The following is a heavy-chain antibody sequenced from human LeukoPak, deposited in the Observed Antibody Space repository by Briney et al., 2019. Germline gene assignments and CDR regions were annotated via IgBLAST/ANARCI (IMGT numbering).Heavy chain of an antibody. CDR3: AKDPLYYGSGSFDY. CDR2: IRYDGSNK. V-gene: IGHV3-30*02. CDR1: GFTFSSYG. Sequence: PGGSLRLSCAASGFTFSSYGMHWVRQAPGKGLEWVAFIRYDGSNKYYADSVKGRFTISRDNSKNTLYLQMNSLRAEDTAVYYCAKDPLYYGSGSFDYWGQGTLVTVSS. J-gene: IGHJ4*02. D-gene: IGHD3-10*01.